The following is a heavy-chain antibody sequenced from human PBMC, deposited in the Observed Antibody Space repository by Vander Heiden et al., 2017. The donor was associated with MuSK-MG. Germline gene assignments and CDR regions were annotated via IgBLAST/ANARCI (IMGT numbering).Heavy chain of an antibody. V-gene: IGHV3-23*01. CDR3: EKGNPDDDSSDY. CDR1: GFTFSSYA. Sequence: EVQLLESGGCLVQPGGFMRLSCAASGFTFSSYAMSWVGQDPGKGLEWVSAIRGSGGSTYYADSVKGRFTISRDNSKNTLYLQMNSLRAEDTDVYYCEKGNPDDDSSDYWGQGTLVTVSS. J-gene: IGHJ4*02. D-gene: IGHD4-17*01. CDR2: IRGSGGST.